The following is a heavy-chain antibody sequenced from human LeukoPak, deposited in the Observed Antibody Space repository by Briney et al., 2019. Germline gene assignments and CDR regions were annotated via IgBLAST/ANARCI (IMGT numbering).Heavy chain of an antibody. J-gene: IGHJ5*01. CDR3: AKPISGGLAVTADWFDP. CDR1: GFTFSSYW. CDR2: INSDGSTT. Sequence: PGGSLRLSCAASGFTFSSYWMHWVRQAPGKGLVWASRINSDGSTTSYADSVKGRFTISRDNSKNTLYLQLNTLRAEDTAVYYCAKPISGGLAVTADWFDPWGQGTLVVVSS. V-gene: IGHV3-74*01. D-gene: IGHD6-19*01.